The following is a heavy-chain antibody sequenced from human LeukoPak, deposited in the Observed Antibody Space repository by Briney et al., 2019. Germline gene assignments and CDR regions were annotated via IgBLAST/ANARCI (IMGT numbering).Heavy chain of an antibody. CDR1: GGSFSGYY. J-gene: IGHJ3*02. Sequence: PSETLSLTCAVYGGSFSGYYWSWIRQPPGKGLEWIGEINHSGSTNYNPSLKSRVTISVDTSKNQFSLNMSSVTAADTAVYYCARGQWGAFDIWGQGTMVTVSS. CDR2: INHSGST. V-gene: IGHV4-34*01. CDR3: ARGQWGAFDI. D-gene: IGHD2-8*01.